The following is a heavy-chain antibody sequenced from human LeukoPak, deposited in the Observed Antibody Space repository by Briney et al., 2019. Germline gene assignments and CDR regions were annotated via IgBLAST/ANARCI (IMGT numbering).Heavy chain of an antibody. Sequence: PSETLSLTCTVSGGSISSYYWSWIRQPPGKGLEWIGYIYTSGSTNYNPSLKSRVTISVDTSKNQFSLKLSSVTAADTAVYYCARRTSPGYMDVRGKGTTVTVSS. J-gene: IGHJ6*03. CDR3: ARRTSPGYMDV. CDR2: IYTSGST. V-gene: IGHV4-4*09. D-gene: IGHD2-2*01. CDR1: GGSISSYY.